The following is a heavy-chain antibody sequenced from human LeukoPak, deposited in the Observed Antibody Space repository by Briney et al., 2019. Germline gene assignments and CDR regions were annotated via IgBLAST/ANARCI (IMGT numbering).Heavy chain of an antibody. V-gene: IGHV1-18*01. Sequence: ASVKVSCKASGGTFSSYAISWVRQAPGQGLEWMGWISAYNGNTNYAQKLQGRVTMTTDTSTSTAYMELRSLRSDDTAVYYCARLTSSGWTDVFDYWGQGTLVTVSS. D-gene: IGHD6-19*01. CDR3: ARLTSSGWTDVFDY. CDR2: ISAYNGNT. J-gene: IGHJ4*02. CDR1: GGTFSSYA.